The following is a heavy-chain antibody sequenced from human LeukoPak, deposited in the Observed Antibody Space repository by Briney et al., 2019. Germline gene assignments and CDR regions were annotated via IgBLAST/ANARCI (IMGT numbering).Heavy chain of an antibody. D-gene: IGHD6-19*01. Sequence: RPSETLSLTCTVSSDFFSSVTDYWAWIRQPPGKGLEWIASGDYSGGTYYNPSLESRVAISADMSKNQISLKLSSVTAADTALYYCARERGGEYSSGWYKTNFFDTWGQGTRVTVSS. CDR3: ARERGGEYSSGWYKTNFFDT. V-gene: IGHV4-39*07. CDR2: GDYSGGT. CDR1: SDFFSSVTDY. J-gene: IGHJ4*02.